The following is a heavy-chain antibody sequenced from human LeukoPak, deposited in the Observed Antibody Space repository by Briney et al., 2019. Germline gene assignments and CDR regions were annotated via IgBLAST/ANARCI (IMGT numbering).Heavy chain of an antibody. CDR3: ARDRGQLLLGLSGGNY. CDR2: ISYDGSNK. CDR1: GFTFSSYA. J-gene: IGHJ4*02. D-gene: IGHD6-6*01. V-gene: IGHV3-30-3*01. Sequence: GRSLRLSCAASGFTFSSYAMHWVRQAPGKGLEWVAVISYDGSNKYYADSVKGRFTISRDNSKNTLYLQMNSLRAEDTAVYYCARDRGQLLLGLSGGNYWGQGTLVTVSS.